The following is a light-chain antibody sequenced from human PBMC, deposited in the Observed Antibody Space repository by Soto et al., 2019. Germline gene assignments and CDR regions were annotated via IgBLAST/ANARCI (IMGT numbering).Light chain of an antibody. CDR3: QQYDSPPLS. J-gene: IGKJ4*01. CDR2: DSS. V-gene: IGKV1-33*01. CDR1: QHINNF. Sequence: DVQLTQSPTYLSASVGDTVTITCQASQHINNFLNWFQQKPGKPPRLLFYDSSWGETGVPSRFTGRGSGTHFTLTIDGLQPEDFATYYCQQYDSPPLSFGGGTKVDIK.